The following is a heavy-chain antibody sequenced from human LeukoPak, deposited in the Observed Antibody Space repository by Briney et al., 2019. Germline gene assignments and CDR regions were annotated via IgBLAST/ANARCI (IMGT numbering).Heavy chain of an antibody. CDR1: GFTFSSYS. CDR2: ISSSSSYI. Sequence: GGSLRLSCAASGFTFSSYSMNWVRQARAKGLEWVSSISSSSSYIYYADSVKGRFTISRDNAKNSLYLQMNSLRAEDTAVYYCAREDCSGGSCTFDYWGQGTLVTVSS. CDR3: AREDCSGGSCTFDY. D-gene: IGHD2-15*01. J-gene: IGHJ4*02. V-gene: IGHV3-21*01.